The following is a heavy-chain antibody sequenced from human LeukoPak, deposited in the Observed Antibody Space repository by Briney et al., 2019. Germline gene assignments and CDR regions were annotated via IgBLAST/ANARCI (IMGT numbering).Heavy chain of an antibody. Sequence: GGSLRLSCAASGFSFSTYTMNWVRQAPGKGLEWVSYISTGGTTIYYADSVKGRFTISRDNAKNSLYLQMNSLRAEDTAVYYCARFIVGAINFDYWGQGTLVTVSS. V-gene: IGHV3-48*04. D-gene: IGHD1-26*01. CDR3: ARFIVGAINFDY. CDR1: GFSFSTYT. J-gene: IGHJ4*02. CDR2: ISTGGTTI.